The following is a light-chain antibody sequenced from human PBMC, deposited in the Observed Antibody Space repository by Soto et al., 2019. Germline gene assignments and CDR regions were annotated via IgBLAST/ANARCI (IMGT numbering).Light chain of an antibody. CDR2: GAS. J-gene: IGKJ1*01. CDR1: QSVSSNF. Sequence: EIVLTQSPGTLSLSPGERATLSCRASQSVSSNFLAWYQQKPGQAPRLLIYGASSRANGIPDRFSGSGSGTDSTLTISRLEPEDFAVSCCKQYGSSPPWTFGQGTKVEIK. V-gene: IGKV3-20*01. CDR3: KQYGSSPPWT.